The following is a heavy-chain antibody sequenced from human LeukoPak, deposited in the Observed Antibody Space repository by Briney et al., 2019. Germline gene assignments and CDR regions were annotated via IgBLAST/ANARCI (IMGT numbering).Heavy chain of an antibody. CDR1: GFTFSSYS. D-gene: IGHD4-11*01. V-gene: IGHV3-21*01. J-gene: IGHJ4*02. CDR2: IGSSSAYI. Sequence: GGSLRLSCAATGFTFSSYSMNWVRQAPGKGLEWVSSIGSSSAYIDYADPVKGRFTISRDNAKNSLFLQMNSLRAEDTAVYYCATQSRRISRDFDYWGQGTLVTVSS. CDR3: ATQSRRISRDFDY.